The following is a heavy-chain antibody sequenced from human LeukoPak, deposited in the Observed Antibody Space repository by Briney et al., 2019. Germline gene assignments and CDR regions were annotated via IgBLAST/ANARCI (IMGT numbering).Heavy chain of an antibody. Sequence: GGSLRLSCSVSGFFFSTYAMHWVRQAPGKGLEYVSSITSYGDNTYYADSVKGRFTISRDNSKNTLYLQMSSLRAEDTAIYYCLKDNYGVGDYWGQGTLVTVSS. V-gene: IGHV3-64D*09. CDR2: ITSYGDNT. D-gene: IGHD4-17*01. CDR1: GFFFSTYA. CDR3: LKDNYGVGDY. J-gene: IGHJ4*02.